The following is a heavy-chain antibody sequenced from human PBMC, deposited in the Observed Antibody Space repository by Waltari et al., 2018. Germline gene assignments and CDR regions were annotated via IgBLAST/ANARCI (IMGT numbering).Heavy chain of an antibody. D-gene: IGHD3-10*01. CDR3: AREGTPPNPNGSDY. CDR1: GGTFSSYA. V-gene: IGHV1-69*04. J-gene: IGHJ4*02. Sequence: QVQLVQSGAEVKKHGSSVKVSCKASGGTFSSYAISWVRQAPGQGLEWMGGIIPILGIANYAQKFQGRVTITADESTSTAYMELSSLRSEDMAVYYCAREGTPPNPNGSDYWGQGTLVTVSS. CDR2: IIPILGIA.